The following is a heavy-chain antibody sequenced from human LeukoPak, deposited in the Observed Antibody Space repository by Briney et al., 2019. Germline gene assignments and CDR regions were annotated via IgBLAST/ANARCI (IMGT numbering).Heavy chain of an antibody. V-gene: IGHV3-48*04. CDR3: ARMNYVSSGWGAPFDD. D-gene: IGHD1-7*01. CDR2: ISPSSTRI. Sequence: GGSLRLSCAASGFTFSSYSMNWVRQAPGKGLEWVSYISPSSTRIDYAASVRGRFTISRDNAKSSLYLQVNSLRAEDTAVYYCARMNYVSSGWGAPFDDRGQGTLVTVSS. J-gene: IGHJ4*02. CDR1: GFTFSSYS.